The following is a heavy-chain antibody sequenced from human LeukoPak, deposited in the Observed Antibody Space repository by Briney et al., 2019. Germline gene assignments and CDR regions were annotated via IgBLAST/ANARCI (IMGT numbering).Heavy chain of an antibody. J-gene: IGHJ6*02. V-gene: IGHV1-69*13. CDR3: ARVGAAPLDYYYYYGMDV. D-gene: IGHD6-13*01. CDR1: GSTFSSYA. CDR2: IIPIFGTA. Sequence: ASVKVSCKASGSTFSSYAISWVRQAPGQGLEWMGGIIPIFGTANYAQKFQGRVTITADESTSTAYMELSSLRSEDTAVYYCARVGAAPLDYYYYYGMDVWGQGTTVTVSS.